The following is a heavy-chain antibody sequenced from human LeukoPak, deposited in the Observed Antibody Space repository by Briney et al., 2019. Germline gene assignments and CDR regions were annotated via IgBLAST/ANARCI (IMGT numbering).Heavy chain of an antibody. CDR1: GYTFSTYD. CDR2: MNPKSGNT. Sequence: ASVKVSCKAAGYTFSTYDISWVRQATGQGLEWMGWMNPKSGNTLYAQKFQGRVTMTRNTSISTAYMELSSVRSEDTAVYYCARKVPNDSSGYYYRGQFDPWGQGTLVTVSS. CDR3: ARKVPNDSSGYYYRGQFDP. D-gene: IGHD3-22*01. V-gene: IGHV1-8*01. J-gene: IGHJ5*02.